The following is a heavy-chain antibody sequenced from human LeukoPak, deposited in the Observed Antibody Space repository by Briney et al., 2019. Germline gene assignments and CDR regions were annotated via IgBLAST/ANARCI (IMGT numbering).Heavy chain of an antibody. V-gene: IGHV4-59*01. CDR2: IYYSGGT. D-gene: IGHD3-22*01. Sequence: SETLSLTCTVSGGSISGYYWSWIRQPPGKGLEWIGHIYYSGGTKYNPSLKSRVTISVDTSKSQFSLKLSSVTAADTAVYYCARWTYDSRGYIIDYWGQGTLVTVSS. CDR1: GGSISGYY. CDR3: ARWTYDSRGYIIDY. J-gene: IGHJ4*02.